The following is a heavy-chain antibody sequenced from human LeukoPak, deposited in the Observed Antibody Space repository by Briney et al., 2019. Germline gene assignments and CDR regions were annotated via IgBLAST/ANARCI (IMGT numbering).Heavy chain of an antibody. CDR3: DCSSTSCYPLQGY. CDR2: IQYDGSNK. CDR1: GFPFSSYA. D-gene: IGHD2-2*01. J-gene: IGHJ4*02. Sequence: GGSLRLSCAASGFPFSSYAMHWIRQAPGKGLEWVAFIQYDGSNKYYADSVKGRFTISRDNSKNTLYLQMNSLRAEDTAVYYCDCSSTSCYPLQGYWGQGTLVTVSS. V-gene: IGHV3-30*02.